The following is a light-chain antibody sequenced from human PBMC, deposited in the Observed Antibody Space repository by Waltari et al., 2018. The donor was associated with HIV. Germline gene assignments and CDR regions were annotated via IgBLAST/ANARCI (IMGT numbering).Light chain of an antibody. CDR2: DAS. J-gene: IGKJ2*01. CDR3: QQFIFWPFT. V-gene: IGKV3-15*01. Sequence: EIVMTPSPATLSVSLGERATLSCRASQSVSSYLAWYQQKPGQAPRLLIYDASSRATGVPARFTGSGSGTEFTLTISSLQSEDFAVYYCQQFIFWPFTFGQGTNLEI. CDR1: QSVSSY.